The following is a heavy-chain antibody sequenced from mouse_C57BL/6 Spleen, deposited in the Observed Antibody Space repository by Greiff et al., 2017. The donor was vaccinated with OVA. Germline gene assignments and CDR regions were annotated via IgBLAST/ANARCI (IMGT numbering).Heavy chain of an antibody. V-gene: IGHV1-64*01. Sequence: VQLQQPGAELVKPGASVKLSCKASGYTFTSYWMHWVKQRPGPGLEWIGMIHPNSGSTNYNEKFKRKATLTVDKSTSTTYMQLSSLTSEDSSVYYYARERTGFAYWGQGTLVTVSA. J-gene: IGHJ3*01. CDR1: GYTFTSYW. CDR3: ARERTGFAY. CDR2: IHPNSGST.